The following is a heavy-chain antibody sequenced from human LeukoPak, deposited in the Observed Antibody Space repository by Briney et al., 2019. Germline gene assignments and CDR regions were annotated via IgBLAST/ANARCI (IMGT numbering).Heavy chain of an antibody. CDR3: ARTHPTYYYDSRRAFDI. D-gene: IGHD3-22*01. CDR2: IIPIFGTA. CDR1: GGTFSSYA. Sequence: GASVKVSCKASGGTFSSYAISWVRQAPGQGLEWMGGIIPIFGTANYAQKSQGRVTITADESTSTAYMELSSLRSEDTAVYYCARTHPTYYYDSRRAFDIWGQGTMVTVSS. V-gene: IGHV1-69*13. J-gene: IGHJ3*02.